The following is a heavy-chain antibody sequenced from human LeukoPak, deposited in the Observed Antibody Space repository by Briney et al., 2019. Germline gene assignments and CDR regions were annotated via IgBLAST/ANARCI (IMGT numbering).Heavy chain of an antibody. Sequence: PGGSLRLSCAASGFTVRGNYMSWVRQAPGKGLEWVSIIYSGGSTYYADSVKGRFTISRDNSKNTLYLQMNSLRVEDTGVYYCARDEWELLRAYWGQGTLVTVSS. CDR1: GFTVRGNY. V-gene: IGHV3-66*02. J-gene: IGHJ4*02. CDR2: IYSGGST. D-gene: IGHD1-26*01. CDR3: ARDEWELLRAY.